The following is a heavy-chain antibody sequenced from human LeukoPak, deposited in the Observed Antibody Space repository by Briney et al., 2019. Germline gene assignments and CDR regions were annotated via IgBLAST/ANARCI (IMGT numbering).Heavy chain of an antibody. D-gene: IGHD3-3*01. CDR3: ASLISGYYSDY. J-gene: IGHJ4*02. V-gene: IGHV1-2*02. CDR2: INPNSGET. Sequence: GASVKVSCKASGYTFSTYDINWLRQAPGQGLEWRGGINPNSGETNYAQRFQGRVTITRDTSISTAYMEMSRLRSDETGVYTCASLISGYYSDYWGQGTLVTVSS. CDR1: GYTFSTYD.